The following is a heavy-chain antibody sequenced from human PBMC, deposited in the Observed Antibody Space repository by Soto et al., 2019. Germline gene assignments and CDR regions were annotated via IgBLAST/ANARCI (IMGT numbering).Heavy chain of an antibody. V-gene: IGHV3-9*01. CDR2: ISWNSGSI. J-gene: IGHJ4*02. CDR3: ARDMGHDFWSDSKAFDY. CDR1: GFTFDDYA. Sequence: EVQLVESGGGLVQPGRSLRLFCAASGFTFDDYAMHWVRQAPGKGLEWVSGISWNSGSIGYADSVKGRFTISRDNAKNSLSLQMNSLSTEDTALYYCARDMGHDFWSDSKAFDYWGQGTLVTVSS. D-gene: IGHD3-3*01.